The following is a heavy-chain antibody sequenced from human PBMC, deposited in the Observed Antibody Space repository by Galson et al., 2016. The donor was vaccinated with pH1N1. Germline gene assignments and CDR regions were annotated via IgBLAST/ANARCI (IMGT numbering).Heavy chain of an antibody. CDR1: KFTFSNYG. D-gene: IGHD1-14*01. V-gene: IGHV3-30*18. J-gene: IGHJ3*01. CDR2: ISYDGNNK. Sequence: SLRLSCAASKFTFSNYGMHWVRQAPGKGLEWVAVISYDGNNKYYADSVKGRLAISRDNSKKTLYLQMNSLRAEDTAVYYCAKDHFGYDQSGAFDFWGQGTMVTVSS. CDR3: AKDHFGYDQSGAFDF.